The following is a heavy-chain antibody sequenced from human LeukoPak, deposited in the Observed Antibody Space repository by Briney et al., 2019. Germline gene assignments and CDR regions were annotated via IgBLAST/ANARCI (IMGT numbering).Heavy chain of an antibody. CDR2: INHSGST. Sequence: SETLSLTCAVYGGSFSGYYWSWIRQPPGKGLEWIGEINHSGSTNYNPSLKSRVTISVDTSKNQFSLKLSSVTAADTAVYYCARDFYGDYHVPYFDYWGQGTLVTVSS. D-gene: IGHD4-17*01. CDR3: ARDFYGDYHVPYFDY. CDR1: GGSFSGYY. V-gene: IGHV4-34*01. J-gene: IGHJ4*02.